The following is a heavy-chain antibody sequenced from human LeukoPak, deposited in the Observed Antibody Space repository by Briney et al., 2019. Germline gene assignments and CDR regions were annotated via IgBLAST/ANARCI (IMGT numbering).Heavy chain of an antibody. D-gene: IGHD4-17*01. Sequence: SETLSLTCAVYGGSFSGYYWSWIRQPPGKGLEWIGYIQYSGSTTYNPYNPSLKSRVTISADTSKNQFSLKLSSVAAADTAVYYCARGADYARMDYWGQGALVTVSS. J-gene: IGHJ4*02. V-gene: IGHV4-59*01. CDR3: ARGADYARMDY. CDR2: IQYSGST. CDR1: GGSFSGYY.